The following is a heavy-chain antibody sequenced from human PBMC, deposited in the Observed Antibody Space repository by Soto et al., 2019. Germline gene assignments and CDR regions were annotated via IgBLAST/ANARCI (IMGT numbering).Heavy chain of an antibody. CDR1: GGTFSSYA. Sequence: ASVRVSCKASGGTFSSYAISWVRQAPGQGLEWMGGIIPIFGTANYAQKFQGRVTITADESTSTAYMELSSLRSEDTAVYYCARDYDSSGYYRWFDPWGQGTLVTVSS. CDR2: IIPIFGTA. CDR3: ARDYDSSGYYRWFDP. V-gene: IGHV1-69*13. J-gene: IGHJ5*02. D-gene: IGHD3-22*01.